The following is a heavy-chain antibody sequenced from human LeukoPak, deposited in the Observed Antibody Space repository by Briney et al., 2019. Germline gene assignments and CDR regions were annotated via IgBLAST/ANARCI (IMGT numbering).Heavy chain of an antibody. CDR2: INHSGST. J-gene: IGHJ5*02. CDR1: GGSFSGHY. CDR3: ARDIVVVPAAIRRVRWFDP. V-gene: IGHV4-34*01. D-gene: IGHD2-2*01. Sequence: SETLSLTCAVYGGSFSGHYWSWIRQPPGKGLEWIGEINHSGSTNYNPSLKSRVTISVDTSKNQFSLKLSSVTAADTAVYYCARDIVVVPAAIRRVRWFDPWGQGTLVTVSS.